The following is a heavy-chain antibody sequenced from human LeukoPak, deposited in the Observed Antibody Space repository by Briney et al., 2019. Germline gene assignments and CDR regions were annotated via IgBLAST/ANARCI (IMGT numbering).Heavy chain of an antibody. CDR3: ARDPPRGGPRDY. V-gene: IGHV4-61*02. Sequence: PSETLSLTCTVSGGSISSGSYYWSWIRQPAGKGLEWIGRIERSGTTKYNPSLQGRVSISIDTSKNQFSLKLSSVTAADTAVYYCARDPPRGGPRDYWGQGTLVTVSS. J-gene: IGHJ4*02. CDR1: GGSISSGSYY. CDR2: IERSGTT. D-gene: IGHD1-26*01.